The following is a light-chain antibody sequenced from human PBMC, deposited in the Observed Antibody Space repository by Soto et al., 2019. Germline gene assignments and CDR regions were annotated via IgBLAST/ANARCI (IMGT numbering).Light chain of an antibody. CDR2: DTS. CDR1: QSLTNSF. Sequence: EFVLTQSPGTLSLSPGEGATLSCRASQSLTNSFIAWYQQKPGQAPRLLIYDTSIRASGIPDRFSGSGSGTDFTLTISRLEPDDFGVYFCRQYSALPMTFGQGTRLEIK. J-gene: IGKJ5*01. CDR3: RQYSALPMT. V-gene: IGKV3-20*01.